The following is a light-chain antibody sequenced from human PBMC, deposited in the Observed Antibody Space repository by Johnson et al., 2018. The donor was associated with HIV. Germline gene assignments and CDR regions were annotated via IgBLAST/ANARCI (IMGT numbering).Light chain of an antibody. CDR2: DNN. CDR3: GTWGGV. J-gene: IGLJ1*01. Sequence: VLTQPPSVSAAPGQKVTISCSGSSSNIGNNYVSWYQQLPGTAPKLIIYDNNKRPSGIPDRFSGSKSGTSATLGITGLQTGDEADYYCGTWGGVFGTGTKVTVL. CDR1: SSNIGNNY. V-gene: IGLV1-51*01.